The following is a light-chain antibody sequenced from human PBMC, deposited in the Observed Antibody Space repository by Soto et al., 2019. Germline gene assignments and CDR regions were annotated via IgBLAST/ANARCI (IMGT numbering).Light chain of an antibody. CDR2: AAS. Sequence: IQMPQSPASLSASLGDRVTITCGASQSIRRYLNWYQQKPGKAPKMLIYAASSLQSGVPSRFSGSGSGTDCTLTISSLQPEDVETYYCQQYETFSGTFGPGTKVDIK. V-gene: IGKV1-39*01. CDR1: QSIRRY. CDR3: QQYETFSGT. J-gene: IGKJ1*01.